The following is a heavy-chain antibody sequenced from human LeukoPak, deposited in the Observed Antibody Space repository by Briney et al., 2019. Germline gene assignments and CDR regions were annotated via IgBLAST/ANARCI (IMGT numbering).Heavy chain of an antibody. V-gene: IGHV1-18*01. D-gene: IGHD2-2*02. CDR2: ISAYNGNT. CDR3: TRGYCSSVSCYKIYYFDY. J-gene: IGHJ4*02. CDR1: GYTFTNYG. Sequence: ASVKVSCKASGYTFTNYGISWVRQAPGRGLEWMGWISAYNGNTNYAQKLQGRVTMTTDTSTSTAYMELRSLRSDDTAIYYCTRGYCSSVSCYKIYYFDYWGQGTLVTVSS.